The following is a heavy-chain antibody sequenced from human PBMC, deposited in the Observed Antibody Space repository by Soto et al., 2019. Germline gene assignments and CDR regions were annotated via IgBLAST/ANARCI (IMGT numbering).Heavy chain of an antibody. CDR1: GGSFSGYY. CDR3: STYDFWSGYYFDY. J-gene: IGHJ4*02. CDR2: INHSGST. D-gene: IGHD3-3*01. V-gene: IGHV4-34*01. Sequence: QVQLQQWGAGLLKPSETLSHTCAVYGGSFSGYYWSWIRQPPGKGLEWIGEINHSGSTNYNPSLKSRVTISVDTSKNQFSLKLSSVTAADMAVYYCSTYDFWSGYYFDYWGQGTLVTVSS.